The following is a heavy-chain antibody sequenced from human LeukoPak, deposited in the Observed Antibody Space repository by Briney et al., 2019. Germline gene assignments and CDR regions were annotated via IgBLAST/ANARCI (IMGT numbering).Heavy chain of an antibody. J-gene: IGHJ4*02. CDR2: ISSSSSQI. CDR3: ARDTQVQSPLAFEH. Sequence: GGSLRLSCVASGFTFSRYTMTWVRQAPGKGLEWVSFISSSSSQIYYADSLKGRFTISRDNAKNSLYLQMNSLRVEDTAVYYCARDTQVQSPLAFEHWGQGTLGTVSS. CDR1: GFTFSRYT. V-gene: IGHV3-21*01. D-gene: IGHD6-13*01.